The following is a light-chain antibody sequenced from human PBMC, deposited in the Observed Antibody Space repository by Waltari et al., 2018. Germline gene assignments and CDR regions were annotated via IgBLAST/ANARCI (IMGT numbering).Light chain of an antibody. J-gene: IGKJ5*01. Sequence: EIVMTPSPATLSVSPGERHTLSCRASQSVCNNLVWYQQKPGQAPKRLISGASTRATGVPSRFSGSGSGTDFTLTISSLQSEDFALYFCQQYKDWPLTFGQGTRLEIK. V-gene: IGKV3-15*01. CDR1: QSVCNN. CDR3: QQYKDWPLT. CDR2: GAS.